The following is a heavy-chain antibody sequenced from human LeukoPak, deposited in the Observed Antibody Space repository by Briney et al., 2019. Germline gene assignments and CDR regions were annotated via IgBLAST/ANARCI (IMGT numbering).Heavy chain of an antibody. CDR1: GGTFSSYA. D-gene: IGHD3-16*02. CDR3: AREHSLLFDY. V-gene: IGHV1-69*13. J-gene: IGHJ4*02. CDR2: IIPIFGTA. Sequence: ASVKVSCKASGGTFSSYAISWVRQAPGQGLEWMGGIIPIFGTANYAQKFQGRVTITADESASTAYMELSSLRSEDTAVYYCAREHSLLFDYWGQGTLVTVSS.